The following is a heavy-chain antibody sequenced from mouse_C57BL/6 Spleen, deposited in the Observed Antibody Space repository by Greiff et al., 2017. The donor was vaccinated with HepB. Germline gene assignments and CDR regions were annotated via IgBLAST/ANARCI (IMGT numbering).Heavy chain of an antibody. CDR2: INYDGSST. CDR3: ARGYYYGSYWYFDV. V-gene: IGHV5-16*01. Sequence: EVKLMESEGGLVQPGSSMKLSCTASGFTFSDYYMAWVRQVPEKGLEWVANINYDGSSTYYLDSLKSRFIISRDNAKNILYLQMSSLKSEDTATYYCARGYYYGSYWYFDVWGTGTTVTVSS. D-gene: IGHD1-1*01. CDR1: GFTFSDYY. J-gene: IGHJ1*03.